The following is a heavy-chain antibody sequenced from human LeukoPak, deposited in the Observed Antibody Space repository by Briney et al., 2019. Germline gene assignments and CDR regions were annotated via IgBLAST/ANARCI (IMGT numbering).Heavy chain of an antibody. J-gene: IGHJ6*03. CDR1: GGTFSSYA. CDR3: ARAIAVAGLGDYYYYMDV. V-gene: IGHV1-69*05. Sequence: GASVKVSCKASGGTFSSYAISWVRQAPGQGLEWMGGIIPIFGTANYAQKFQGRVTITTDESTSTAYMELSSLRSEDTAVYYCARAIAVAGLGDYYYYMDVWGKGTTVTVSS. D-gene: IGHD6-19*01. CDR2: IIPIFGTA.